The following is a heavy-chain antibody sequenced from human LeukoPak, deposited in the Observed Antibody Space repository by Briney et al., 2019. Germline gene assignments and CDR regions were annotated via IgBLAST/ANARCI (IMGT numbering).Heavy chain of an antibody. CDR2: ISAYNGNT. D-gene: IGHD2-15*01. V-gene: IGHV1-18*01. J-gene: IGHJ5*02. CDR3: ARDPKSRYCSAGSCYLET. CDR1: GYTFTSYG. Sequence: GASVKVSCKASGYTFTSYGISWVRQAPGQGLEWMGWISAYNGNTNYAQKLQGRVTMTTDTSTSTAYMELRSLRFDDTAVYYCARDPKSRYCSAGSCYLETWGQGTLVTVSS.